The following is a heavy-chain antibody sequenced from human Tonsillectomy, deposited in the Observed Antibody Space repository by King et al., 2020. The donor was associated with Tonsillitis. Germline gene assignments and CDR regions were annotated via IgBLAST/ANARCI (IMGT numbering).Heavy chain of an antibody. CDR3: ARDRPDWGDWYFDL. J-gene: IGHJ2*01. V-gene: IGHV4-59*01. CDR2: LYYSRSA. CDR1: GASITNYY. D-gene: IGHD7-27*01. Sequence: VQLQESGPGLVKPSGTLSLTCSVSGASITNYYWRWIRQPPGKGLEWIGHLYYSRSANSNPSLESRISMSLDTSKNQFSLKLNSVTTADTALYYCARDRPDWGDWYFDLWGRGTLVTVSS.